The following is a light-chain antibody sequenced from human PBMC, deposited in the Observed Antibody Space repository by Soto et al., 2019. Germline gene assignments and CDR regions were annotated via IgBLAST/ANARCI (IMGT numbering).Light chain of an antibody. Sequence: QSVLTQPPSVSAAPGQRVTISCSGSSSNTGNNYVSWYQQLPGTAPKVLISDNNKRPSGIPDRFSGSKSGTSATLGITGLQTGDEADYYCGTWDSSLSAVVFGGGTKLTVL. V-gene: IGLV1-51*01. CDR2: DNN. J-gene: IGLJ2*01. CDR1: SSNTGNNY. CDR3: GTWDSSLSAVV.